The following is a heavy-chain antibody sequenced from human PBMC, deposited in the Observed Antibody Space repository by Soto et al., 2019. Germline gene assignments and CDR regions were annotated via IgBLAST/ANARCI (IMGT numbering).Heavy chain of an antibody. CDR2: ISGSGGST. Sequence: PGGSLRLSCAASGFTFGSYAMSWVRQAPGKGLEWVSAISGSGGSTYYADSVKGRFTISRDNSKNTLYLQMNSLRAEDTAVYYCAKDRPYYYDSSGGRFDYWGQGTLVTVSS. V-gene: IGHV3-23*01. CDR1: GFTFGSYA. J-gene: IGHJ4*02. CDR3: AKDRPYYYDSSGGRFDY. D-gene: IGHD3-22*01.